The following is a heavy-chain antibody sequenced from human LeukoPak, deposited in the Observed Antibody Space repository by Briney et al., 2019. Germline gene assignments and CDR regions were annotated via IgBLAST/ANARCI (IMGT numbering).Heavy chain of an antibody. CDR3: ARGGLAEMTTVGGSWFDP. J-gene: IGHJ5*02. V-gene: IGHV4-34*01. CDR1: GGSFSGYY. Sequence: SETLSPTCAVYGGSFSGYYWSWIRQPPGKGLEWIGEINHSGSTNYNPSLKSRVTISVDTSKNQFSLKLSSVTAADTAVYYCARGGLAEMTTVGGSWFDPWGQGTLVTVSS. CDR2: INHSGST. D-gene: IGHD4-11*01.